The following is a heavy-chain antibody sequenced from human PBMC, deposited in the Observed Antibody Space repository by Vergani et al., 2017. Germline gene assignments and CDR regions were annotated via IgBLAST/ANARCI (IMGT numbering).Heavy chain of an antibody. CDR3: ARDHRTPGLRIVGASGGHWYFDL. CDR1: GGSFSGYY. Sequence: QVQLQQWGAGLLKPSETLSLTCAVYGGSFSGYYWSWIRQPPGKGLEWIREINHSGSTNYNPSLKSRVTVSVDTSKNQFSLKLSSVTAADTAVYYCARDHRTPGLRIVGASGGHWYFDLWGRGTLVTVSS. D-gene: IGHD1-26*01. CDR2: INHSGST. J-gene: IGHJ2*01. V-gene: IGHV4-34*01.